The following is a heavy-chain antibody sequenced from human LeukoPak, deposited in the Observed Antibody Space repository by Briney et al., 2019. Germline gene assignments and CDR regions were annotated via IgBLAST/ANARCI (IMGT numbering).Heavy chain of an antibody. Sequence: GGSLRLSCAASGFTFSSYGMHRVRQAPGKGLEWVTFIWYAGSNKYYADSVKGRFTISRDNSKNTLYLQMNSLRAEDTAVYYCAKDYCSSTSCYSDYWGQGTLVTVSS. CDR3: AKDYCSSTSCYSDY. CDR1: GFTFSSYG. V-gene: IGHV3-30*02. J-gene: IGHJ4*02. CDR2: IWYAGSNK. D-gene: IGHD2-2*01.